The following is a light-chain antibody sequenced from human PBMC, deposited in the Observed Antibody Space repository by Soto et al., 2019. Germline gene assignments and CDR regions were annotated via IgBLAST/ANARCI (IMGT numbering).Light chain of an antibody. V-gene: IGKV3-20*01. CDR2: DAS. J-gene: IGKJ2*01. CDR1: LSVTSNY. CDR3: QQYGSSLYT. Sequence: EIVLTQSPDTLSLSPGERATLSCRASLSVTSNYLAWYQQIPGQAPRLLIYDASRRATGIPDRFSGSGSGTDFTLTISILEPEDFAVYYCQQYGSSLYTFGQGTKLEIK.